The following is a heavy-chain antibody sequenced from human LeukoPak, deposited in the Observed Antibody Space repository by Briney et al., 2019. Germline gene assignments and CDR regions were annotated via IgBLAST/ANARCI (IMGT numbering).Heavy chain of an antibody. V-gene: IGHV4-34*01. CDR1: GGSFSGYY. J-gene: IGHJ4*02. D-gene: IGHD1-26*01. CDR2: INHSGST. Sequence: PSETLSLTCAVYGGSFSGYYWSWIRQPPGKGLEWIGEINHSGSTNYNPSLKSRVTISVDTSKNQFSLKPSSVTAADTAVYYCARLRGATPGYWGQGTLVTVSS. CDR3: ARLRGATPGY.